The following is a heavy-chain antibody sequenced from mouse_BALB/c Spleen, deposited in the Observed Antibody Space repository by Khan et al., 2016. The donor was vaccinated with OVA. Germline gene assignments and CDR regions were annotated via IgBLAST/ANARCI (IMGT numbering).Heavy chain of an antibody. V-gene: IGHV3-2*02. CDR2: ISYSGNT. CDR3: ARVYGGDFDY. CDR1: GYSITSEYA. D-gene: IGHD1-1*01. Sequence: EVQLQESGPGLVKPSQSLSLTCTVTGYSITSEYAWNWIRQFPGNKLEWMGYISYSGNTKYNPSLKSRISITRDTSKNQFFLQLNSVTIEDTATYYCARVYGGDFDYWGQGTTLTVSS. J-gene: IGHJ2*01.